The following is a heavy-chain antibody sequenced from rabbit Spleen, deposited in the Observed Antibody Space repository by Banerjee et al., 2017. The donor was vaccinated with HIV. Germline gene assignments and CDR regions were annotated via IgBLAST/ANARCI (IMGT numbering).Heavy chain of an antibody. CDR1: GFDFNNYG. V-gene: IGHV1S47*01. CDR2: IEPIFGNT. Sequence: QEQLVESGGDLVQPGGSLKLSCKASGFDFNNYGVSWVRQAPGKGLEWIGYIEPIFGNTYFANWVNGRFTISSHNAQNTLYLQLNSLTAADTTTYFCVRDQAGYGGYGDANLWGPGTLVTVS. CDR3: VRDQAGYGGYGDANL. J-gene: IGHJ4*01. D-gene: IGHD6-1*01.